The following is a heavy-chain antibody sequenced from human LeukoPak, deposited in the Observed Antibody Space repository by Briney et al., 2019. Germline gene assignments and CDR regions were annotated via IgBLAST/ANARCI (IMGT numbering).Heavy chain of an antibody. CDR1: GGSISSYY. CDR2: IYYSGST. J-gene: IGHJ4*02. V-gene: IGHV4-59*01. CDR3: ARWAGTTSHLRFDY. Sequence: PSETLSLTCTVSGGSISSYYWSWIRQPPGKGLEWIGYIYYSGSTNYNPSLKSRVTISVDTSKNQFSLKLSSVTAADTAVYCCARWAGTTSHLRFDYWGQGTLVTVSS. D-gene: IGHD1-1*01.